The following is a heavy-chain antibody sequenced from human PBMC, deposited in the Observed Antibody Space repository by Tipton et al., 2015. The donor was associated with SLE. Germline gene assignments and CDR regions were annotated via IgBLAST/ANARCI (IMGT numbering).Heavy chain of an antibody. V-gene: IGHV3-9*01. CDR1: GFSLDDYA. CDR2: IGWDSAYI. J-gene: IGHJ6*03. CDR3: VRVGTPDYYMDV. D-gene: IGHD7-27*01. Sequence: SLRLSCAASGFSLDDYAMHWVRQAPGKGLEWVAGIGWDSAYIAYEDSVEGRFTISRDNAKKSLYLQMDSLRPDDTAFYYCVRVGTPDYYMDVWGKGTTVTVSS.